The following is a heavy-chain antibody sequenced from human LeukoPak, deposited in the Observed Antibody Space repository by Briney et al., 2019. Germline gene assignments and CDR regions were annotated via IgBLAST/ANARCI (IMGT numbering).Heavy chain of an antibody. D-gene: IGHD3-22*01. Sequence: GGSLRLSCAASGFTFSSYWMDWVRQAPGKGLVWVSRINSDGSSTSYADSVKGRFTISRDNAKNTLYLQMNSLRAEDTAVYYCARDSSYYDSSGYRSWGAIDYWGQGTLVTVSS. CDR2: INSDGSST. J-gene: IGHJ4*02. V-gene: IGHV3-74*01. CDR3: ARDSSYYDSSGYRSWGAIDY. CDR1: GFTFSSYW.